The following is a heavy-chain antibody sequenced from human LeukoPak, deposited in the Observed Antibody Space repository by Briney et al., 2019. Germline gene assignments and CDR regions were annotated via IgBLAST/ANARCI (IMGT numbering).Heavy chain of an antibody. CDR2: ISGSSSHS. CDR3: ARVNPISSGFYAY. J-gene: IGHJ4*02. V-gene: IGHV3-21*05. Sequence: GGSLRLSCAASGFTFSSYGMSWVRQAPGKGLEWVSYISGSSSHSNYADSVKGRFTISRDNAKNSLFLQMSSLRADDTAIYYCARVNPISSGFYAYWGQGTLVTVSS. CDR1: GFTFSSYG. D-gene: IGHD3-22*01.